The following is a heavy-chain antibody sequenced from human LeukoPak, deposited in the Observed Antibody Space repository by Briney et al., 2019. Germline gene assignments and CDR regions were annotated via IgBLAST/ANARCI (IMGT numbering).Heavy chain of an antibody. CDR3: AKDLRPHADNYFDY. V-gene: IGHV3-43*01. J-gene: IGHJ4*02. CDR1: GFTFDDYT. Sequence: GGSLRLSCAASGFTFDDYTMHWVRQAPGKGLEWVSLISWDGGSTYYADSVKGRFTISRVNSKNSLYLQMNSLRTEDTALYYCAKDLRPHADNYFDYWGQGTLVTLSS. CDR2: ISWDGGST.